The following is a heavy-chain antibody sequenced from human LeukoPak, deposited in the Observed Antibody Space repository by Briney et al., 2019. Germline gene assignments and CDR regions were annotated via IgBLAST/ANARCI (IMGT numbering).Heavy chain of an antibody. CDR1: GYTLTELS. V-gene: IGHV1-24*01. D-gene: IGHD6-13*01. Sequence: ASVKVSFKVSGYTLTELSMHWVRQAPGKGLEWMGGFDPEDGETIYAQKFQGRVTMTEDTSTDTAYMELSSLRSEDTAVYYCATEVSQQLVRDYYYGMDVWGQGTTVTVSS. J-gene: IGHJ6*02. CDR3: ATEVSQQLVRDYYYGMDV. CDR2: FDPEDGET.